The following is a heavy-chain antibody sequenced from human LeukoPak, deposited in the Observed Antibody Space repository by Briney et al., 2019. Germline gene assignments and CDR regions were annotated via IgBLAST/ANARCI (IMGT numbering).Heavy chain of an antibody. CDR2: ISYDGSNK. V-gene: IGHV3-30*18. J-gene: IGHJ4*02. Sequence: PGGSLRLSCAASGFTFSSYGMHWVRQAPGKGLEWVAVISYDGSNKYYADSVKGRFTISRDNSKNTLYLQMNSLRAEDTAVYYCAETPHYCSSTNCYFLLDYWGQGTLVTVSS. CDR3: AETPHYCSSTNCYFLLDY. D-gene: IGHD2-2*01. CDR1: GFTFSSYG.